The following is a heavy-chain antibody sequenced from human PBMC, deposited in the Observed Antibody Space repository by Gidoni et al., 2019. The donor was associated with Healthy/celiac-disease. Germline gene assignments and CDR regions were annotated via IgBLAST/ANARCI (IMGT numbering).Heavy chain of an antibody. D-gene: IGHD3-16*01. CDR1: GSSPSTSGVG. V-gene: IGHV2-5*01. J-gene: IGHJ6*03. CDR3: AHRRGGSGRKTYYYYYYMDV. CDR2: MYWNDNK. Sequence: QITWKESGPRLVKPTQTLTLPSTSLGSSPSTSGVGVGWIRQPPGKALEWLALMYWNDNKRYSQSLKGRLTTTKDTSKHQVVLTMTSMDPVDTAPYYCAHRRGGSGRKTYYYYYYMDVWGKGTTVTVSS.